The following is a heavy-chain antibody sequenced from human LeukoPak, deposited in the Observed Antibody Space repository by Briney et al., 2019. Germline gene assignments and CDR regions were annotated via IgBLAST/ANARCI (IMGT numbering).Heavy chain of an antibody. J-gene: IGHJ4*02. CDR2: IYYSGST. Sequence: SETLSLTCTVSGGSISSFYWSWIRQPPGKGLEWIGSIYYSGSTYYNPSLKSRVTISVDTSKNQFSLKLSSVTAADTAVYYCARLGIIAVADLLGYWGQGTLVTVSS. D-gene: IGHD6-19*01. CDR1: GGSISSFY. CDR3: ARLGIIAVADLLGY. V-gene: IGHV4-59*05.